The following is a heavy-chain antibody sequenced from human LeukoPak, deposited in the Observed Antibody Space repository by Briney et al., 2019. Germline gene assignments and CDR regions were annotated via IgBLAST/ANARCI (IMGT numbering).Heavy chain of an antibody. Sequence: SETLSLTCTVSGASISSYYWSWIRQPPGKGLEWIGYIYYSGSTNYNPSLKSRVTISVDTSKNQFSLKLSSVTAADTAVYYCAKEREYCSSGSCHYDLDVWGQGTTVTVSS. CDR1: GASISSYY. J-gene: IGHJ6*02. D-gene: IGHD2-15*01. CDR2: IYYSGST. CDR3: AKEREYCSSGSCHYDLDV. V-gene: IGHV4-59*01.